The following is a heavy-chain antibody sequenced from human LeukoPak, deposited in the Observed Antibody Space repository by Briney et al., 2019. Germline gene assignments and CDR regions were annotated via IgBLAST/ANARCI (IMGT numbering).Heavy chain of an antibody. Sequence: ASVKVSCKASGYTFTSYDINWVRQATGQGLEWMGWMNPNSGNTGYAQKFQGRVTVTRNTSISTAYMELSSLRSEDTAVYYCARGGVNYDFWSGYYYYYGMDVWGQGTTVTVSS. D-gene: IGHD3-3*01. CDR3: ARGGVNYDFWSGYYYYYGMDV. J-gene: IGHJ6*02. CDR2: MNPNSGNT. V-gene: IGHV1-8*01. CDR1: GYTFTSYD.